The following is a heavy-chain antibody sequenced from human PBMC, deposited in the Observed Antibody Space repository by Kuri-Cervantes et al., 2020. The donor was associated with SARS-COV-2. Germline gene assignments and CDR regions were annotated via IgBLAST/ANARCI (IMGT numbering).Heavy chain of an antibody. V-gene: IGHV4-4*07. Sequence: SETLSLTCTVSGGSISSYYWSWIRQPAGKGLEWIGRIYTSGSTNYNPSLKSRVTMSVDTSKNQFSLKLTSVTAADTAVYYCASALAYYSDSSGFTYYFDYWGQGTLVTVSS. CDR2: IYTSGST. CDR3: ASALAYYSDSSGFTYYFDY. D-gene: IGHD3-22*01. J-gene: IGHJ4*02. CDR1: GGSISSYY.